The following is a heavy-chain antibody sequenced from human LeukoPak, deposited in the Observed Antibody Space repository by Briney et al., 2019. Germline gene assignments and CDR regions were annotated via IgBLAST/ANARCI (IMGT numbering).Heavy chain of an antibody. J-gene: IGHJ6*03. D-gene: IGHD3-10*01. Sequence: GGSLRLSCAASGFTFSSYGMSWVRQAPGKGLEWVSAISGSGGSTYYADSVKGRFTISRDNSKNTLYLQMNSLRAEDTAVYYCAKGLGGWGHYYMDVWGKGTTVTVSS. CDR3: AKGLGGWGHYYMDV. CDR1: GFTFSSYG. V-gene: IGHV3-23*01. CDR2: ISGSGGST.